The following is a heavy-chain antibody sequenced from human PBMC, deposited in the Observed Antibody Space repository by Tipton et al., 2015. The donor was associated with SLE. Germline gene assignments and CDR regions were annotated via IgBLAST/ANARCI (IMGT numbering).Heavy chain of an antibody. CDR3: ARDDRDGYNIDN. CDR2: ISGSGSSI. V-gene: IGHV3-48*03. J-gene: IGHJ4*02. Sequence: SLRLSCAASGFTFSSYEMKWVRQAPGKGLEWVSYISGSGSSIYYADSVKGRFTISRDNAKNSLYLRMNSLRAEDTAVYYCARDDRDGYNIDNWGQGTLVTVSS. CDR1: GFTFSSYE. D-gene: IGHD5-24*01.